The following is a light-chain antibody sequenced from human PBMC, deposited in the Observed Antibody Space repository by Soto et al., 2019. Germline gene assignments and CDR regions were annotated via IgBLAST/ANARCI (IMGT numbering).Light chain of an antibody. Sequence: QSALTQPASVSGSPGQSITISCTGTISDVGSQDFVTWYQQYPGRVPKLMIYEVTNRPSGVSDRFSGSKSGNTASLTISGLQAEDEADYYCSSYTTSSTLVFGTGTKVTVL. J-gene: IGLJ1*01. CDR3: SSYTTSSTLV. V-gene: IGLV2-14*01. CDR1: ISDVGSQDF. CDR2: EVT.